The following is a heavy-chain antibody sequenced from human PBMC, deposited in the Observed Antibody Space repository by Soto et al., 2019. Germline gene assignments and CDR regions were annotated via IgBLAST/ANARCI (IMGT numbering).Heavy chain of an antibody. CDR1: GYTFTRYG. D-gene: IGHD2-15*01. J-gene: IGHJ4*02. CDR2: ISAYNGDT. CDR3: ARASRGVAGPAIPFDD. V-gene: IGHV1-18*01. Sequence: QVQLVQSGAEVKKPGASVKVSCKASGYTFTRYGISWVRQAPGQGLEWMGWISAYNGDTVYAQEFQGRVTMTTGTSTSTVYMDLGSLGSDDTAIYYCARASRGVAGPAIPFDDWGQGTLVTVSS.